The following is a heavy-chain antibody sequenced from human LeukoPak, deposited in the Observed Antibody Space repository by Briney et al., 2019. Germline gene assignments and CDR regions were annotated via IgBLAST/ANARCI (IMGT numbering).Heavy chain of an antibody. CDR2: TYYRSKWFN. CDR3: ARGTRNAFDY. Sequence: SQTLSLTCAISGDSVSSSTASWTWIRQSPSRGLEWLGRTYYRSKWFNVHAVSVKSRMTLDADTSKNQFSLQLNSMTPEDTAVYYCARGTRNAFDYWGQGILVTVSS. J-gene: IGHJ4*02. V-gene: IGHV6-1*01. D-gene: IGHD2-2*01. CDR1: GDSVSSSTAS.